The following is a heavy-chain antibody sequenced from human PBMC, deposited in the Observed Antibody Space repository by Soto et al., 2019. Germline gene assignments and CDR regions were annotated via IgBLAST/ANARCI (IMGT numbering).Heavy chain of an antibody. J-gene: IGHJ3*02. Sequence: VSLRRTCAASGFSFNTYAMSWVRQAPGQGLEWVSAISGSVFSTYYADSVKGRFSISSDSSKNTLFLQMNSLRADDTAVYFCATFTFGRPFDTWGQGTMVTVSS. CDR2: ISGSVFST. V-gene: IGHV3-23*01. D-gene: IGHD3-16*01. CDR1: GFSFNTYA. CDR3: ATFTFGRPFDT.